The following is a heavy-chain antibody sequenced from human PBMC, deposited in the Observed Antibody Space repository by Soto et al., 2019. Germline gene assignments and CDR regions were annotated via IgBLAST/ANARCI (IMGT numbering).Heavy chain of an antibody. CDR3: ARVESSGTSKYFIDS. D-gene: IGHD3-10*01. V-gene: IGHV3-30*03. J-gene: IGHJ4*02. Sequence: QVQLVESGGGVVQPGGSLRLSCAASGFTFQNYSMHWVRQAPGKGLEWVAVTSYDGGKMFYADSVQGRFTISRDNSKYTLDLQMTSLRPGDTAVYYCARVESSGTSKYFIDSWGQGTLVTVSS. CDR1: GFTFQNYS. CDR2: TSYDGGKM.